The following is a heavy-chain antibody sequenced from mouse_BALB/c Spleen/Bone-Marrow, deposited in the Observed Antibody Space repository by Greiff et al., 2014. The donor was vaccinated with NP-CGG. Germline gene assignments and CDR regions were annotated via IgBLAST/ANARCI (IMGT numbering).Heavy chain of an antibody. Sequence: QLKQSGAELVKPGASVKLPCTASGFNIKDTYMHWVKQRPEQGLEWIGRIDPANGNTKYDPKFQGKATITADTSSNTAYLQLSSLTSEDTAVYYCAPYYYGSSQFAYWGQGTLVTVSA. V-gene: IGHV14-3*02. CDR1: GFNIKDTY. D-gene: IGHD1-1*01. J-gene: IGHJ3*01. CDR2: IDPANGNT. CDR3: APYYYGSSQFAY.